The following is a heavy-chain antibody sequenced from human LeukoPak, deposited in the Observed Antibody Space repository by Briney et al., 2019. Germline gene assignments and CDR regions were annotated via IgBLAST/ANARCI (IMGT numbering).Heavy chain of an antibody. CDR2: IWYDGSNK. J-gene: IGHJ6*02. D-gene: IGHD5-18*01. CDR3: ARDVSRGYLRPLDV. Sequence: PGRSVRLFCAACGFTFSNYDMHWVRRAPAKGLEWVAVIWYDGSNKYYADSVKGRFTISRDISKNTLNLQMNSLRVEDTAVYYCARDVSRGYLRPLDVWGQGTTLTVSS. V-gene: IGHV3-33*01. CDR1: GFTFSNYD.